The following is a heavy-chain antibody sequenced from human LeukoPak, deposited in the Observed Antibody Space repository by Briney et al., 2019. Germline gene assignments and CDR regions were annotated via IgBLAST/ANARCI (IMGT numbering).Heavy chain of an antibody. V-gene: IGHV3-30-3*01. D-gene: IGHD1-26*01. J-gene: IGHJ4*02. Sequence: GGSLRLSCAASGFTFSTYTMYWVRQAPGKGLEWVAVISYDGSNKYYADSVKGRFTISRDNSKNTLFLQMNSLRAEDTAVYYCARDLLFYFDYWGQGTLVTVSS. CDR3: ARDLLFYFDY. CDR2: ISYDGSNK. CDR1: GFTFSTYT.